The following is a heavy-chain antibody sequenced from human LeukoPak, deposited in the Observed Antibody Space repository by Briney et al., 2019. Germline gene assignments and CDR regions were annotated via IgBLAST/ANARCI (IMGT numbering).Heavy chain of an antibody. CDR2: ISYDGSNK. V-gene: IGHV3-30*18. D-gene: IGHD2-15*01. Sequence: PGGSLRLSCAASGFTFSSYGMHWVRQAPGKGLEWVAVISYDGSNKYYADSVKGRFTISRDNSKNTLYLQMNSLRAEDTAVYYCAKDLLGYCSGGSCFGDYWGQGTLVTVSS. CDR1: GFTFSSYG. CDR3: AKDLLGYCSGGSCFGDY. J-gene: IGHJ4*02.